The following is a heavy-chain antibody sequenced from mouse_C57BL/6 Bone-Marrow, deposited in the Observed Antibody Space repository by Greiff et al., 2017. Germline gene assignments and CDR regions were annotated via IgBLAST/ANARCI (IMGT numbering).Heavy chain of an antibody. CDR3: AKNLIYYARGYAMDY. CDR1: GFSLTSYG. V-gene: IGHV2-4*01. J-gene: IGHJ4*01. Sequence: QVQLKESGPGLVQPSQSLSITCTVSGFSLTSYGVHWVRQPPGKGLEWLGVIWSGGSTDYNAAFISRLSISKDNSKSQVFFKMNSLQADDTAIYYCAKNLIYYARGYAMDYWGQGTSVTVSS. D-gene: IGHD1-1*01. CDR2: IWSGGST.